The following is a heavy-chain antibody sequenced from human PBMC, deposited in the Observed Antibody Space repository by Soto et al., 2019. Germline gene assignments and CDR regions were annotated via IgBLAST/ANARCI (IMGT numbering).Heavy chain of an antibody. Sequence: QVQLVQSGAEVKKPGASVKVSCKASGYSFTTYGIAWVRQAPGQGLEWMGWISTYNGDTDYAQNLQGRVIMTTDTSXXPAYMELRSLRSDDTAVYYCAREGSRPYYYYGMDVWGQGTTVSVSS. CDR1: GYSFTTYG. CDR2: ISTYNGDT. V-gene: IGHV1-18*01. J-gene: IGHJ6*02. D-gene: IGHD2-15*01. CDR3: AREGSRPYYYYGMDV.